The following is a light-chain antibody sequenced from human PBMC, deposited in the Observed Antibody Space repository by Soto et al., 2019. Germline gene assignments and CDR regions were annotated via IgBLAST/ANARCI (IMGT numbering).Light chain of an antibody. V-gene: IGKV3-20*01. CDR3: QRYCKLPCT. Sequence: EIVLTQSPGTLSLSPGERATLSCRAGQSSSKYLAWYQQKPGQAPRVLIYGTSSRATGIPDRFSGSGSGTDFTLTISILDREDFAVYCCQRYCKLPCTFGEGTKVEIK. CDR1: QSSSKY. CDR2: GTS. J-gene: IGKJ1*01.